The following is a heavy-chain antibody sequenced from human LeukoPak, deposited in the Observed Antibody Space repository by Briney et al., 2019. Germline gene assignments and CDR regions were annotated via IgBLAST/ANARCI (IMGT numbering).Heavy chain of an antibody. CDR2: ISSSSYI. CDR3: ARGGLTGYSHDY. V-gene: IGHV3-21*06. D-gene: IGHD3-9*01. CDR1: GFTFSSYS. Sequence: PGGSLRLSCAASGFTFSSYSMNWVRQAPGKGLEWVSFISSSSYIYYADSVKGRFTISRDNAKNSLYLQMNSLRAEDTAVYYRARGGLTGYSHDYWGQGTLVTVSS. J-gene: IGHJ4*02.